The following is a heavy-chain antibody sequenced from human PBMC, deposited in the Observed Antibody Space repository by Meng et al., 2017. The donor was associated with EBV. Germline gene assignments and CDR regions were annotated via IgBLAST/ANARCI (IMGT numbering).Heavy chain of an antibody. D-gene: IGHD2-21*01. CDR3: ARVNSDCGGVMCYKGWFDP. CDR1: GDSISDYY. J-gene: IGHJ5*02. Sequence: QVPRAESGPGLVKPSETLSLTCTVSGDSISDYYWSWIRQPPGKGLEWIGYIHYSGSTYYNPSLKSRISISVDMSRNQFSLRLTSVTSADMAVYYCARVNSDCGGVMCYKGWFDPWGQGTLVTASS. V-gene: IGHV4-59*08. CDR2: IHYSGST.